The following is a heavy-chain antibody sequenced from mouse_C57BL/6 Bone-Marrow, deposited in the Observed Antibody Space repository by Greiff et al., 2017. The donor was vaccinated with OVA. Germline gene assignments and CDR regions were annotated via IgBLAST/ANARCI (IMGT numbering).Heavy chain of an antibody. CDR1: GYAFSSSW. D-gene: IGHD2-3*01. Sequence: VQLQESGPELVKPGASVKISCKASGYAFSSSWMNWVKQRPGKGLEWIGRIYPGDGDTNYNGKFKGKATLTADKSSSTAYMQLSSLTSEDSAVYFCAREGTIYDGYYAPDYWGQGTTLTVSS. J-gene: IGHJ2*01. V-gene: IGHV1-82*01. CDR3: AREGTIYDGYYAPDY. CDR2: IYPGDGDT.